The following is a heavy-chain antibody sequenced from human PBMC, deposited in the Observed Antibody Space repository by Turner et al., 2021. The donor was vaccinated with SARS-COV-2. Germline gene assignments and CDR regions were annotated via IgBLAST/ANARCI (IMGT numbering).Heavy chain of an antibody. CDR3: ATGVAVDGTPSEYYYYYGMDV. Sequence: QVQLVQSGAEVKKPGASVKVSCKVYGYSLTELSMHWVRQAPGKGLEWMGGFDPEDGETIYAQKFEGRVTMTEDTSTDTAYMELSSLGSEDTAVYYCATGVAVDGTPSEYYYYYGMDVWGQGTTVTVSS. D-gene: IGHD6-19*01. CDR2: FDPEDGET. J-gene: IGHJ6*02. V-gene: IGHV1-24*01. CDR1: GYSLTELS.